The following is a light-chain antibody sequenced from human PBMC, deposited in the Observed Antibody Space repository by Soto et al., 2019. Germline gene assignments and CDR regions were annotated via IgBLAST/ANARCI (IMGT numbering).Light chain of an antibody. V-gene: IGKV3-15*01. Sequence: EIVMTQSPAILSVSPGERATLSCRASQSVGTNLAWYQQKPGQAPGLLISGASTRATGIPARFSGRGSGTEFTLTVSSLQSEDFAVYYCQQYNNWPRTFGQGTKVDIK. CDR3: QQYNNWPRT. J-gene: IGKJ1*01. CDR1: QSVGTN. CDR2: GAS.